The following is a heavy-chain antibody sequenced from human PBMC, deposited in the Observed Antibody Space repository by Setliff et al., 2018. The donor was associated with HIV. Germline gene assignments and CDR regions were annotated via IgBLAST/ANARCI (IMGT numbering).Heavy chain of an antibody. D-gene: IGHD1-26*01. CDR2: INHSGST. Sequence: PSETLSLTCAVYGGSFSGYYWSWIRQPPGKGLEWIGEINHSGSTNYNPSLKSRVTISVDTSKNQFSLKLKSVTAADTAIYFCARGKGGLVGPAEFDYWGPGTLVTVS. CDR3: ARGKGGLVGPAEFDY. V-gene: IGHV4-34*01. J-gene: IGHJ4*02. CDR1: GGSFSGYY.